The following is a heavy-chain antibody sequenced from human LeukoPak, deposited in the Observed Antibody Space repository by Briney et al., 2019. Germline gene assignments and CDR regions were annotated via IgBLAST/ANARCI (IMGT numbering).Heavy chain of an antibody. Sequence: GGSLRLSCAASRFTFSSYAMSWVRQAPGKGLEWVSAISGSGGSTYYADSVKGRFTISRDNSKNTLYLQMNSLRAEDTAVYYCAKVGRAGYCSSTSCYKFWGQGTLVTVSS. V-gene: IGHV3-23*01. J-gene: IGHJ4*02. D-gene: IGHD2-2*02. CDR1: RFTFSSYA. CDR3: AKVGRAGYCSSTSCYKF. CDR2: ISGSGGST.